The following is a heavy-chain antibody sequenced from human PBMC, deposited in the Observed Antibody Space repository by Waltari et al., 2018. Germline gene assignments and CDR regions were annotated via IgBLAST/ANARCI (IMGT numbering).Heavy chain of an antibody. D-gene: IGHD3-10*01. J-gene: IGHJ6*03. Sequence: QVQLVQSGAEVKKPGSSVKVSCKASGGTFSSYAISWVRQAPGQGLEWMGGIIPIFGTATYEQKFQGRVTITTDESTSTAYMELSSLRSEDTAVYYCAATRGQGYYYYYMDVWGKGTTVTVSS. CDR1: GGTFSSYA. V-gene: IGHV1-69*05. CDR2: IIPIFGTA. CDR3: AATRGQGYYYYYMDV.